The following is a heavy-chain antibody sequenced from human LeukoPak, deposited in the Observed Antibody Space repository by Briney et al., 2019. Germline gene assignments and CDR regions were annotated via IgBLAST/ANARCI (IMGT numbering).Heavy chain of an antibody. CDR2: IIPILGIA. D-gene: IGHD6-13*01. V-gene: IGHV1-69*04. J-gene: IGHJ3*02. CDR1: GGTFSSYT. CDR3: ARDLDGAAAGTGAFDI. Sequence: ASVKVSCKASGGTFSSYTISWVRQAPGQGLEWMGRIIPILGIANYAQKFQGRVTITADKSTSTAYMELSSLRSEDTAVYYCARDLDGAAAGTGAFDIWGQGTMVIVSS.